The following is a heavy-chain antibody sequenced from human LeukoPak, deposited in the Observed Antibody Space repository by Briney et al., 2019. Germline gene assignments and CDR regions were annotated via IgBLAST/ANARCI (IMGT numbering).Heavy chain of an antibody. D-gene: IGHD2-2*01. Sequence: ASVKVCCKASGYTFTSYDINWVRQATGQGLEWMGWMNPNSGNTGYAQKFQGRVTMTRNTSISTAYMELSSLRSEDTAVYYCARVVPAAMFAYYYYGMDVWGQGTTVTVSS. CDR3: ARVVPAAMFAYYYYGMDV. V-gene: IGHV1-8*01. CDR1: GYTFTSYD. J-gene: IGHJ6*02. CDR2: MNPNSGNT.